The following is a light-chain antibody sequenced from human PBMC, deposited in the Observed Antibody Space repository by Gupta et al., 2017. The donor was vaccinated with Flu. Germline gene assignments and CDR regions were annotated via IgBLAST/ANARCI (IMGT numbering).Light chain of an antibody. Sequence: EIVLTQSPGTLSLSPGERATLSCRASQSVSSSYLARYQQKPGQAPRLLIYGASSRDTGIPDRFSGSGSGKDFTLTISRREPEDFAVYYCQQYGSSPSWTFGQGTKVEIK. V-gene: IGKV3-20*01. CDR1: QSVSSSY. J-gene: IGKJ1*01. CDR2: GAS. CDR3: QQYGSSPSWT.